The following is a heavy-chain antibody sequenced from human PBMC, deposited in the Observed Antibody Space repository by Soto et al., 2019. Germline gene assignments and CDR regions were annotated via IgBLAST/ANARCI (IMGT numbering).Heavy chain of an antibody. J-gene: IGHJ4*02. CDR2: MNPSSGNT. Sequence: QVQLVQSGAEVKKPGASVKVSCKASGYTFTSYDINWVRQATGQGLEWMGWMNPSSGNTGYARKFQGRVTMTRDTSISTAYMELSSLTSEDTAVYYCARNAPSSGSFDYWGQGALVTVSS. CDR1: GYTFTSYD. CDR3: ARNAPSSGSFDY. V-gene: IGHV1-8*01. D-gene: IGHD2-2*01.